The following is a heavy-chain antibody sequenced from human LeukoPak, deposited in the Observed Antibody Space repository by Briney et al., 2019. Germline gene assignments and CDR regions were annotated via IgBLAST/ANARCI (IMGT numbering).Heavy chain of an antibody. CDR2: INPSGGSA. CDR1: GYTFASYY. Sequence: ASVKVSCKASGYTFASYYMHWVRQAPGQGLEWMGIINPSGGSASYAQKFQGRVTMTRDTSTSTVYMELSSLRSEDTAVYYCARGETSGSYPNWFDPWGQGTLVTVSS. J-gene: IGHJ5*02. V-gene: IGHV1-46*01. D-gene: IGHD1-26*01. CDR3: ARGETSGSYPNWFDP.